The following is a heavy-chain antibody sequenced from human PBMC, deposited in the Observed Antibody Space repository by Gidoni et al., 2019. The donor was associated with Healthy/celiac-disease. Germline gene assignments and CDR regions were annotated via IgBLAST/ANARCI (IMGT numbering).Heavy chain of an antibody. V-gene: IGHV3-30*18. CDR1: GFTFSSYG. CDR2: KSYDGSNK. D-gene: IGHD3-22*01. Sequence: QVQLVESGGGVVQPGRSLRLSCPASGFTFSSYGMHWVRQAPGKGLEWVAVKSYDGSNKYYADSVKGRFTISRDNSKNTLYLQMNSLRAEDTAVYYCAKGLHYYDSSGPLDYWGQGTLVTVSS. CDR3: AKGLHYYDSSGPLDY. J-gene: IGHJ4*02.